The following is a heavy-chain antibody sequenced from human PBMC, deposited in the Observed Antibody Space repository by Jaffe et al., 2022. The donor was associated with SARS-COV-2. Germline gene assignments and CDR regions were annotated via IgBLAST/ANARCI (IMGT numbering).Heavy chain of an antibody. CDR2: IRSKAYGGTT. V-gene: IGHV3-49*03. Sequence: EVQLVESGGGLVQPGRSLRLSCTASGFTFGDYAMSWFRQAPGKGLEWVGFIRSKAYGGTTEYAASVKGRFTISRDDSKSIAYLQMNSLKTEDTAVYYCTRVGETRGVIAAARFPDYWGQGTLVTVSS. CDR3: TRVGETRGVIAAARFPDY. J-gene: IGHJ4*02. CDR1: GFTFGDYA. D-gene: IGHD6-13*01.